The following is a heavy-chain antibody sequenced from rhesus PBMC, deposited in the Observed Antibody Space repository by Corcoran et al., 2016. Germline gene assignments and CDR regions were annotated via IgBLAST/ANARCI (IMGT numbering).Heavy chain of an antibody. CDR1: GFSFSDYY. Sequence: EVQLVESGGGLAKPGGSLRLSCAASGFSFSDYYMYWVRQAPGKGLEWVSVISYTGDSTYYADSVKGRFTISRENAKNTLYLQMDSLRAEDTAVYYCAREGDGYRQGFFDYWGQGVLVTVSS. J-gene: IGHJ4*01. CDR3: AREGDGYRQGFFDY. V-gene: IGHV3S18*01. CDR2: ISYTGDST. D-gene: IGHD5-24*01.